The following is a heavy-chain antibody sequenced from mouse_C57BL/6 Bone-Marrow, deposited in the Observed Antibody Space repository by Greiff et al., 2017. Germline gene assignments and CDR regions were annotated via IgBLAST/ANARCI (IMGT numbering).Heavy chain of an antibody. Sequence: EVQLVESGGGLVKPGGSLKLSCAASGFTFSSYAMSWVRQTPEKRLEWVATISDGGSYTYYPDNVKGRFTISRDNAKNNLYLQMSHLKSEDTAMYYCARGPPNYYGSSNWYFDVWGTGTTVTVSS. CDR3: ARGPPNYYGSSNWYFDV. D-gene: IGHD1-1*01. J-gene: IGHJ1*03. V-gene: IGHV5-4*01. CDR1: GFTFSSYA. CDR2: ISDGGSYT.